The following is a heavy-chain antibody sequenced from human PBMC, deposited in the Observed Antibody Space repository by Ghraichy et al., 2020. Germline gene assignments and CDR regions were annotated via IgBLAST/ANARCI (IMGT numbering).Heavy chain of an antibody. CDR1: GFTFSNYS. V-gene: IGHV3-48*04. Sequence: LSLTCAASGFTFSNYSMNWVRQAPGKGLEWVSYISGSSSTVYYADSVKGRFTISRDNAKNSLYLQMNSLRAEDTAVYYCASMTTVDFWGQGTLVTVSS. D-gene: IGHD4-17*01. CDR3: ASMTTVDF. CDR2: ISGSSSTV. J-gene: IGHJ4*02.